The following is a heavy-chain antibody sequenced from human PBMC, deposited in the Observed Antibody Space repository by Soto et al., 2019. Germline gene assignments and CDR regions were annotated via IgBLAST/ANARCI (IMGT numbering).Heavy chain of an antibody. V-gene: IGHV1-8*01. CDR2: MNTNNGYT. D-gene: IGHD6-13*01. J-gene: IGHJ6*02. Sequence: ASVKVSCKTSGYTFTSYDINWVRQASGQGLEWVGWMNTNNGYTAYAPKFQGRVTVTRNTSIRTVYMELSSLRSEDTAVYYCAREWSAAGNYYGMDVWGQGTTVTVSS. CDR3: AREWSAAGNYYGMDV. CDR1: GYTFTSYD.